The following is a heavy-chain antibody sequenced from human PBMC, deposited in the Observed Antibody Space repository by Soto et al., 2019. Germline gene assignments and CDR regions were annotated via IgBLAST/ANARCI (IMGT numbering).Heavy chain of an antibody. Sequence: GGSLRLSCAASGFTFSSYGMHWVRQAPGKGLEWVAVIWYDGSNKYYADSVKGRFTISRDNSKNTLYLQMNSLRAEDTAVYYCARDPVGHFSAEFGYWGQGTLVTVSS. CDR3: ARDPVGHFSAEFGY. D-gene: IGHD3-3*02. CDR2: IWYDGSNK. CDR1: GFTFSSYG. J-gene: IGHJ4*02. V-gene: IGHV3-33*01.